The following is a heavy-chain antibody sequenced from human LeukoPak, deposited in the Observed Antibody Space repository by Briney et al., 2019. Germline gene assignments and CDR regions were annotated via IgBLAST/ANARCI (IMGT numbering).Heavy chain of an antibody. CDR1: GYTFTSYG. Sequence: ASVKVSCKASGYTFTSYGISWVRQAPGQGLEWMGWINCYNGNTKYAQKVQGRVTITTDTSTSTAYMELRSLRSDDTAVYYCAREHDSGSYEENDVSDIWGQGTMVTVSS. V-gene: IGHV1-18*01. CDR3: AREHDSGSYEENDVSDI. CDR2: INCYNGNT. D-gene: IGHD1-26*01. J-gene: IGHJ3*02.